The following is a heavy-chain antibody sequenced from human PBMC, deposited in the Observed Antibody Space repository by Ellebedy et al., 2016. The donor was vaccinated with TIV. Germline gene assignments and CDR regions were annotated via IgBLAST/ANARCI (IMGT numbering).Heavy chain of an antibody. V-gene: IGHV1-2*02. Sequence: ASVKVSCKASGYTFTGYYMHWVRQAPGQGLECMGWINPNSGGTNYAQKFQGRVTMTRDTSISTAYMELSRLRSDDTAVYYCARMYSSGWFRRTPYYFDYWGQGTLVTVSS. CDR3: ARMYSSGWFRRTPYYFDY. J-gene: IGHJ4*02. D-gene: IGHD6-19*01. CDR2: INPNSGGT. CDR1: GYTFTGYY.